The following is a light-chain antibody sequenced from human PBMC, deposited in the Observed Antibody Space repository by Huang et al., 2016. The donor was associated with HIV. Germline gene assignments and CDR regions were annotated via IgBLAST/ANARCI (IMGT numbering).Light chain of an antibody. J-gene: IGKJ2*01. V-gene: IGKV3-15*01. Sequence: VMMSQSPATLAASPGERVTLSCGASQSVNTNLAWYQQKTGPPPRLLIYAASTRATGVPARFVGSGSGTEFTLTINSLQSDDFAVYYCQQYNKWPPEYTFGQGTRLEIK. CDR1: QSVNTN. CDR3: QQYNKWPPEYT. CDR2: AAS.